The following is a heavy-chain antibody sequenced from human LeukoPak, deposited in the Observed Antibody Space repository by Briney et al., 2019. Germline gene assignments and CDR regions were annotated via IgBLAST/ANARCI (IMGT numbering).Heavy chain of an antibody. CDR1: GGSISSTTYY. V-gene: IGHV4-31*03. CDR2: IYYSGST. CDR3: AREGGATLMSPRSFDY. Sequence: SQTLFLTCTVSGGSISSTTYYWAWIRQSPEKGLEWIGYIYYSGSTFYNPSLKSRVSISLDTSKNQFSLNLTSMTAADTAVYYCAREGGATLMSPRSFDYWGQGTLVTVSS. J-gene: IGHJ4*02. D-gene: IGHD1-26*01.